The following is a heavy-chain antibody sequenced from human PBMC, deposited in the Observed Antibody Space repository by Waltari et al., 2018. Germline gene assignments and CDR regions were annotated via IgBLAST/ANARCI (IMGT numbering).Heavy chain of an antibody. V-gene: IGHV3-23*01. CDR1: GFTYHRPA. J-gene: IGHJ5*02. D-gene: IGHD1-20*01. CDR2: ITISDAT. CDR3: AKPFYNWDDPLES. Sequence: EVQLLEYGGGLVQLGVSLRLSCGVSGFTYHRPAINWVSRSPGTGLQWVAAITISDATYHADSVKGRFTISRDTSKDTVYLQMNSLRAEDTAVYYCAKPFYNWDDPLESWGPGTLVTVSS.